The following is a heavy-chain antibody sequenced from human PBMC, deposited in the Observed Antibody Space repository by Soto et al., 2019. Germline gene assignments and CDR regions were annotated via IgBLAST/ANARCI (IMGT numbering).Heavy chain of an antibody. V-gene: IGHV1-69*12. CDR1: GGTFSSYA. CDR3: AKTSPLKTYYYDSSGYLGAFDI. CDR2: IIPIFGTA. J-gene: IGHJ3*02. Sequence: QVQLVQSGAEVKKPGSSVKVSCKASGGTFSSYAISWVRQAPGQGLEWMGGIIPIFGTANYAQKFQGRVTITADESTSTAYMELRSLRSEDTAVYYCAKTSPLKTYYYDSSGYLGAFDIWGQGTMVTVSS. D-gene: IGHD3-22*01.